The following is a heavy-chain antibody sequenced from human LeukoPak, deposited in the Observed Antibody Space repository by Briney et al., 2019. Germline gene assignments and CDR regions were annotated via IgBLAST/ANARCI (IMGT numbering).Heavy chain of an antibody. CDR1: GYTFTGYY. CDR3: ARERKITIFGVACGY. J-gene: IGHJ4*02. CDR2: INPNGGGT. D-gene: IGHD3-3*01. Sequence: GASVKVSCKASGYTFTGYYIHWVRQAPGQGLEWMGRINPNGGGTNYAQKFQGRVTMTSDTSISTAYMELSRLRSDDTAVYYCARERKITIFGVACGYWGQGTLVTVSS. V-gene: IGHV1-2*06.